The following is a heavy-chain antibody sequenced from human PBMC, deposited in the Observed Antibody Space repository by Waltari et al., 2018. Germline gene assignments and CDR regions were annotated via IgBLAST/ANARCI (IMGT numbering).Heavy chain of an antibody. Sequence: EVQLVESGGGLVQPGGSLRLSCAASGFTFSSYWMSWVRQAPGKGLEWVANIKQDGSEKYYVDSVKGRFTISRDNAKNSLYLQMNSLRAEDTAVYYCAREFLLTIPYYGMDVWGQGTTVTVSS. D-gene: IGHD3-9*01. CDR1: GFTFSSYW. CDR3: AREFLLTIPYYGMDV. V-gene: IGHV3-7*01. CDR2: IKQDGSEK. J-gene: IGHJ6*02.